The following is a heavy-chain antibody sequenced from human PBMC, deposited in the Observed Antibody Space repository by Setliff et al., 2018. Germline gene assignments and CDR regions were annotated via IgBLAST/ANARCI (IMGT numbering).Heavy chain of an antibody. CDR2: IFSNDEK. CDR3: ARIRRYGDYTLRGYFDL. CDR1: GLLFPTDSVG. V-gene: IGHV2-26*01. Sequence: SGPTLVNPTQTLTLTCTFSGLLFPTDSVGVGWIRQPPGKALEWLAHIFSNDEKSYSTSLKSRLTISKDTSKSQVVLTMTNMDPVDTATYYCARIRRYGDYTLRGYFDLWGRGTLVTVSS. J-gene: IGHJ2*01. D-gene: IGHD4-17*01.